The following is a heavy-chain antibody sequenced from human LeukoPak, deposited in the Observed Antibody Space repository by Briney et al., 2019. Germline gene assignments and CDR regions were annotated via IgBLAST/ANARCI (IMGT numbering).Heavy chain of an antibody. J-gene: IGHJ4*02. D-gene: IGHD6-13*01. CDR2: VYSGDST. Sequence: GGSLRLSCAASGFTVSSNYMSWVRQAPGKGLEWVSVVYSGDSTYYADSVKGRFTISRDNSKNTLYLQMNSLRAEDTAVYYCARTSSSYSSSWYFDYWGRESWSPSPQ. V-gene: IGHV3-66*01. CDR1: GFTVSSNY. CDR3: ARTSSSYSSSWYFDY.